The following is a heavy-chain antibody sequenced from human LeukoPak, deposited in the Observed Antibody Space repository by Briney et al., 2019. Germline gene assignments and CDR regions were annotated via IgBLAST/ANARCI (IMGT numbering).Heavy chain of an antibody. CDR3: ARVATAKYYYDSSGLYPGY. D-gene: IGHD3-22*01. V-gene: IGHV3-21*01. CDR2: ISSSSSYI. J-gene: IGHJ4*02. Sequence: GGSLRLSCAASGFTFSNYSMNWVRQAPGKGLEWVSSISSSSSYIYYADSVKGRFTISRDNAKNSLYLQMNSLRAEDTAVYYCARVATAKYYYDSSGLYPGYWGQGTLVTVSS. CDR1: GFTFSNYS.